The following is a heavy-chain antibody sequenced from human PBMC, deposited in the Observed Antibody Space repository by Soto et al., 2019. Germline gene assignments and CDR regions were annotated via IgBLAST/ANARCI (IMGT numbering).Heavy chain of an antibody. CDR3: ARDPSGSTSPVDY. J-gene: IGHJ4*02. V-gene: IGHV3-30-3*01. CDR1: GFTFSSYA. CDR2: ISYDGSNK. D-gene: IGHD1-26*01. Sequence: QVQLVESGGGVVQPGRSLRLSCAASGFTFSSYAMHWVHQAPGKGLEWVAVISYDGSNKYYADSVKGRFTISRDNSKNTLYLQMNSLRAEDTPVYYYARDPSGSTSPVDYWGQGTLVTVSS.